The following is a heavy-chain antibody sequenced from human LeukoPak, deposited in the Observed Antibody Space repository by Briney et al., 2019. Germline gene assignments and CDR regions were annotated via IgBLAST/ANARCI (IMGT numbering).Heavy chain of an antibody. V-gene: IGHV3-43*01. D-gene: IGHD3-10*01. CDR3: AKDRRAGSYDY. CDR1: GFSFDDYT. CDR2: IIWDGGST. J-gene: IGHJ4*02. Sequence: GGSLRLSCAASGFSFDDYTMHWVRQAPGKGLEWVSLIIWDGGSTYYADSVKGRFTISRDNSKNTLYLQMNSLRAEDTAVYYCAKDRRAGSYDYWGQGTLVTVSS.